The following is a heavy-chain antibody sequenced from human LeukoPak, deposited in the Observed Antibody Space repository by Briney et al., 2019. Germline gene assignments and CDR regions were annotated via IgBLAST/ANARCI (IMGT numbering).Heavy chain of an antibody. CDR1: GFTFTRYW. CDR3: ARGGSYGDY. CDR2: VNPDGSSV. Sequence: QPGGSLRLSCTASGFTFTRYWMHRVRQAPGKGLVWVSRVNPDGSSVTYGDSVKGRFTSSRDNAKNTLYLQMNSLRAEDMAVYYCARGGSYGDYWGQGILVTVSS. V-gene: IGHV3-74*01. J-gene: IGHJ4*02. D-gene: IGHD3-16*01.